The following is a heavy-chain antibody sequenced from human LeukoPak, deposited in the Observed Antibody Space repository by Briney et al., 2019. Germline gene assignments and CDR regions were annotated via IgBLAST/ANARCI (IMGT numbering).Heavy chain of an antibody. CDR2: IYYSGST. D-gene: IGHD6-19*01. J-gene: IGHJ4*02. V-gene: IGHV4-39*01. Sequence: SETLSLTCTVSGGSISSSNYYWGWIRQPPGKGLEWIGSIYYSGSTFYDPSLKNRVTILVDTSKNQFSLKLSSVTAADTAVYYCARHPSIAVAAGIDYWGQGTLVTVSS. CDR1: GGSISSSNYY. CDR3: ARHPSIAVAAGIDY.